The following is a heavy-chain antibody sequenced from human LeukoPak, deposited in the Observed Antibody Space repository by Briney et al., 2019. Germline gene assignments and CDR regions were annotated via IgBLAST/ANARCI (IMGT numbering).Heavy chain of an antibody. D-gene: IGHD2-2*01. Sequence: GGSLRLSCAASGFTVSSNYMTWVRQAPGKGLEWVSVIYSGGSTYYADSLKGRFTISRDNSKNTVYLQMNSLRAEDTAVYYCARGSRQIVVVPAAYNWGQGTLVTVSS. CDR3: ARGSRQIVVVPAAYN. J-gene: IGHJ4*02. CDR1: GFTVSSNY. CDR2: IYSGGST. V-gene: IGHV3-66*01.